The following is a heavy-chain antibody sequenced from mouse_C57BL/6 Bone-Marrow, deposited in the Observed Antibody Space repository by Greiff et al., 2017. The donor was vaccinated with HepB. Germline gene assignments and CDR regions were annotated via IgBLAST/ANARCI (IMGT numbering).Heavy chain of an antibody. J-gene: IGHJ1*03. CDR2: IHPNSGST. Sequence: QVQLQQPGAELVKPGASVKLSCKASGYTFTSYWMHWVKQRPGQGLEWIGMIHPNSGSTNYNEKFKSKATMTVDKSSSTAYMQLSSLTSEDSAVYYCARFTTVVATEYFDVWGTGTTVTVSS. CDR3: ARFTTVVATEYFDV. V-gene: IGHV1-64*01. D-gene: IGHD1-1*01. CDR1: GYTFTSYW.